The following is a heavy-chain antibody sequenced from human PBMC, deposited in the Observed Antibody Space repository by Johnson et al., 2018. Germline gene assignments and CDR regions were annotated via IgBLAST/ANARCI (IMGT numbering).Heavy chain of an antibody. J-gene: IGHJ6*02. CDR3: ARGVAGPHYYYYGMDV. CDR2: IIPIFGTA. CDR1: GGTFSSYA. D-gene: IGHD6-13*01. V-gene: IGHV1-69*01. Sequence: QVQLQESGAEVKKPGSSVKVSCKASGGTFSSYAISWVRQAPGQGLEWMGGIIPIFGTANYAQKFQGRVTITADESTSTAYMELSSRRSEDPAVYYCARGVAGPHYYYYGMDVWGQGTTVTVSS.